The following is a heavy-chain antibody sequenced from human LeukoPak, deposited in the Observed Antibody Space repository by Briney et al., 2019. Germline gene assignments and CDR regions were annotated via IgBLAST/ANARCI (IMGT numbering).Heavy chain of an antibody. J-gene: IGHJ4*02. D-gene: IGHD5-12*01. V-gene: IGHV1-2*02. CDR3: ARAPYSGYDLSISFDY. Sequence: ASVKVSCKASGYTFTGYYMHWVRQAPGQGLEWMGWINPNSGGTNYAQKFQGRVTMTGDASISTAYMELSRLRSDDTAVYYCARAPYSGYDLSISFDYWGQGTLVTVSS. CDR2: INPNSGGT. CDR1: GYTFTGYY.